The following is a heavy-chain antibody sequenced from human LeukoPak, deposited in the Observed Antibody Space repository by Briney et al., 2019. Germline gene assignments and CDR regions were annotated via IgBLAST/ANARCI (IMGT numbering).Heavy chain of an antibody. CDR2: INSDGSST. CDR3: ARGIRGYYDSSGSGFDY. J-gene: IGHJ4*02. V-gene: IGHV3-74*01. CDR1: GFTFSSYW. D-gene: IGHD3-22*01. Sequence: GGSLRLSCAASGFTFSSYWMHWVRQAPGKGLVWVSRINSDGSSTSYADSVKGRFTISRDNAKNTLYLQMNSLRAEDTAVYYCARGIRGYYDSSGSGFDYWGQGTLVTVSS.